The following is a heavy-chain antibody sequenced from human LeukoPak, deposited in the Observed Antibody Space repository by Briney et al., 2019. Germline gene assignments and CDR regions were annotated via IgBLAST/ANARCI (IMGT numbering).Heavy chain of an antibody. V-gene: IGHV4-39*07. CDR2: IYYSGST. CDR1: GGSISSSSYY. D-gene: IGHD5-12*01. J-gene: IGHJ4*02. CDR3: ARPRYSGYDYYFDY. Sequence: SETLSLTCTVSGGSISSSSYYWGWTRQPPGKGLEWIGSIYYSGSTYYNPSLKSRVTISVDTSKNQFSLKLSSVTAADTAVYYCARPRYSGYDYYFDYWGQGTLVTVSS.